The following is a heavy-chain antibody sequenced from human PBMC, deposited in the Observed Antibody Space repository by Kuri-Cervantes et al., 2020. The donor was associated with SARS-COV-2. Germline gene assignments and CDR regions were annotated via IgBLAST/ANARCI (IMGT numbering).Heavy chain of an antibody. J-gene: IGHJ6*03. CDR3: AKVVSYRYYYYMDV. CDR1: GFTFSNYW. Sequence: GESLKISCAASGFTFSNYWMTWVRQAPGKGLEWVAFIRYDGSNKYYADSVKGRFTISRDNSKNTLYLQMNSLRAEDTAVYYCAKVVSYRYYYYMDVWGKGTTVTVSS. D-gene: IGHD1-26*01. CDR2: IRYDGSNK. V-gene: IGHV3-30*02.